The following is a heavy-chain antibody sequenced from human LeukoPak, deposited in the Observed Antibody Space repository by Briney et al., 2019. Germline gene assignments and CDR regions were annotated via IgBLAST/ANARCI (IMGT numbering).Heavy chain of an antibody. CDR1: GYTFTSYD. V-gene: IGHV1-8*03. CDR2: MNPNSGNT. Sequence: ASVKVSCKASGYTFTSYDINWLRQATGQGLEWMGWMNPNSGNTGYAQKFQGRVTITRNTSISTAYMELSSLRSEDTAVYYCARVPRGRSAGSGYYYGFDYWGQGTLVTVSS. D-gene: IGHD3-22*01. J-gene: IGHJ4*02. CDR3: ARVPRGRSAGSGYYYGFDY.